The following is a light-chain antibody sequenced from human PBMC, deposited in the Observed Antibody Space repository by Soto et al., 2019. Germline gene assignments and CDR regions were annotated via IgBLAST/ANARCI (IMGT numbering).Light chain of an antibody. J-gene: IGLJ2*01. Sequence: QLVLTQSSSASASLGSSVTLTCILSSGHSSYIIAWHQQQPGKAPRYLMKLEGSGSYNKGSGVPDRFSGSSSGADRYLTISNLQSEDEADYYCETWDSNTRVFGGGTKVTVL. CDR2: LEGSGSY. CDR1: SGHSSYI. CDR3: ETWDSNTRV. V-gene: IGLV4-60*03.